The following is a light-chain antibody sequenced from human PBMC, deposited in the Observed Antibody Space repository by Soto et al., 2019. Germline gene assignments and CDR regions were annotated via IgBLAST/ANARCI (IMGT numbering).Light chain of an antibody. V-gene: IGKV1-39*01. Sequence: DIVMTQSPDSLAVSLGERATITCRASQSISNHLNWYQQKPGKAPKLLIFAASSLQSGVPSRFSGSRSGPDFTLTISSLQPEDFATYYCQQSYSSPPTFGQGTKVDVK. CDR3: QQSYSSPPT. CDR1: QSISNH. J-gene: IGKJ1*01. CDR2: AAS.